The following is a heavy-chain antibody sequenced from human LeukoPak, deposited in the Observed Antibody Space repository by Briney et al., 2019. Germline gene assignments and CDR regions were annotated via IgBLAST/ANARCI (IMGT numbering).Heavy chain of an antibody. V-gene: IGHV4-34*01. CDR3: ARGPRLLWFGGTGLDY. J-gene: IGHJ4*02. Sequence: PSETLSLTCAVYGGSFSGYYWSWIRQPPGKGLEWIGEINHSGSTNYNPSLKSRVTISVDTSKNQFSLKLSSVTAADTAVYYCARGPRLLWFGGTGLDYWGQGTLVTVSS. D-gene: IGHD3-10*01. CDR1: GGSFSGYY. CDR2: INHSGST.